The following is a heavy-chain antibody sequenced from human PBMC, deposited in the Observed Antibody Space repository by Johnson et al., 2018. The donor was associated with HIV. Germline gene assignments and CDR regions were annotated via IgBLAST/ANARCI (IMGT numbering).Heavy chain of an antibody. CDR2: IRYDGSNK. Sequence: QVQLVESGGGVVQPGGSLRLSCAASGFTFSSYGMHWVRQAPGKGLEWVSFIRYDGSNKYYAESVKGRFTISRDNAKTSLYLQMNSLRAEDTALYYCASTRLGAFDIWGQGTMVTVSS. V-gene: IGHV3-30*02. CDR1: GFTFSSYG. CDR3: ASTRLGAFDI. D-gene: IGHD6-6*01. J-gene: IGHJ3*02.